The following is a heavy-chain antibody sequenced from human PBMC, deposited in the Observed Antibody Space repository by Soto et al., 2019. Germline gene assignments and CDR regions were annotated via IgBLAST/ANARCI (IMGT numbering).Heavy chain of an antibody. J-gene: IGHJ4*02. Sequence: SETLSLTCSVSVGSMSSGAYYWNWIRQHPVKGLEWIAYIYHTGNTYYNPSLRSRTTISVDTSENQFSLKLTSATDADTAVYYCASSYSGYLDNWGQGTPVTVSS. V-gene: IGHV4-31*03. CDR1: VGSMSSGAYY. CDR2: IYHTGNT. CDR3: ASSYSGYLDN. D-gene: IGHD3-22*01.